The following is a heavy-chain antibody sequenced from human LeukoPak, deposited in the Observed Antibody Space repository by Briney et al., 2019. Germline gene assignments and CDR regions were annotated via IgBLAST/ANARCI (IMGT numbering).Heavy chain of an antibody. CDR1: GFTFSSYA. CDR2: ISYDGSNK. V-gene: IGHV3-30*01. D-gene: IGHD3-22*01. J-gene: IGHJ5*02. CDR3: ARDGSSGYSINWFDP. Sequence: GGSLRLSCAASGFTFSSYAMHWVRQAPGKGLEWVAAISYDGSNKYYADSVKGRFTISRDNSKNTLYLQMNSLRAEDTAVYYCARDGSSGYSINWFDPWGQGTLVTVSS.